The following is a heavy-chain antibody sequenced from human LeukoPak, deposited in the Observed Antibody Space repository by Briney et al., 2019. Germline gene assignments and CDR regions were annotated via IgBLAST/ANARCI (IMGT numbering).Heavy chain of an antibody. D-gene: IGHD3-10*01. Sequence: ASVKVSCKASGGTFSSYAISWVLQAPGQGLEWMGGIIPIFGTANYAQKFQGRFTITTDESTSTAYMELSSLRSEDTAVYYCASMKSSGYYFDYWGQGTLVTVSS. CDR2: IIPIFGTA. CDR3: ASMKSSGYYFDY. V-gene: IGHV1-69*05. CDR1: GGTFSSYA. J-gene: IGHJ4*02.